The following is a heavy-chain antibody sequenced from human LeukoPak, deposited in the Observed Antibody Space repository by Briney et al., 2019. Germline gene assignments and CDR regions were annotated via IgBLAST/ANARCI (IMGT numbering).Heavy chain of an antibody. D-gene: IGHD3-3*01. V-gene: IGHV4-59*08. CDR2: IYYSGST. J-gene: IGHJ4*02. Sequence: SETLSLTCTVSGGSMSPYHWGWIRQPPGKGLEWTGYIYYSGSTNYNPSLKSRVTISVDTSKNQFSLKLSSVTAADTAVYYCARGGDYDFWSGYYYFDYWGQGTLVTVSS. CDR3: ARGGDYDFWSGYYYFDY. CDR1: GGSMSPYH.